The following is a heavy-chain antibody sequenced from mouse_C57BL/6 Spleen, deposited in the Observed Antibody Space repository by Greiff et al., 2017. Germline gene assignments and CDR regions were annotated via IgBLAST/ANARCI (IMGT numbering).Heavy chain of an antibody. CDR3: AKQNYGSSYGNYFDY. CDR2: INPSSGYT. CDR1: GYTFTSYW. V-gene: IGHV1-7*01. J-gene: IGHJ2*01. Sequence: QVQLQQSGAELAKPGASVKLSCKASGYTFTSYWMHWVKQRPGQGLEWIGYINPSSGYTKYNQKFKDKATLTADKSSRTVYMQLSSLTYEDSAVYYCAKQNYGSSYGNYFDYWGQGTTLTVSS. D-gene: IGHD1-1*01.